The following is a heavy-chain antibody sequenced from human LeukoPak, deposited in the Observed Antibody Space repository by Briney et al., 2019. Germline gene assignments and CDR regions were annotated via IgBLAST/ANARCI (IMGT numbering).Heavy chain of an antibody. Sequence: AGGSLRLSCAASGFTFSSYAMSWVRQGPGKGLEWVSAISGSGGSTYYADSVKGRFPISRDNSKNTLYLQMNSLRAEDTAVYYCAKKARIAAAGRNDYWGQGTLVTVSS. CDR1: GFTFSSYA. D-gene: IGHD6-13*01. J-gene: IGHJ4*02. CDR2: ISGSGGST. CDR3: AKKARIAAAGRNDY. V-gene: IGHV3-23*01.